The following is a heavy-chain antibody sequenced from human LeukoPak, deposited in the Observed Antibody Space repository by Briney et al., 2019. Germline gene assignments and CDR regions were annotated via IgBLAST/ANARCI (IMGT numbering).Heavy chain of an antibody. CDR2: IKSKTDSMTT. J-gene: IGHJ4*02. CDR1: GFTFSNAS. Sequence: GGPLRLYCAGSGFTFSNASIRCVRQARGKGLVWVGRIKSKTDSMTTDDAAAVKRRFTRSIDDSKNTLYLHMNSLKTEDIVVYYCTTELLWFGELFWGQGTLVTVS. CDR3: TTELLWFGELF. V-gene: IGHV3-15*01. D-gene: IGHD3-10*01.